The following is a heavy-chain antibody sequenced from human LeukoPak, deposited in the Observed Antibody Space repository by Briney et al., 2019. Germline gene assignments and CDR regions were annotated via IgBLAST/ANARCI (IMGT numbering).Heavy chain of an antibody. CDR2: INPSGGST. CDR3: ARDPRTKYCSGGSCYSFYFDY. J-gene: IGHJ4*02. CDR1: GYTFTSYY. D-gene: IGHD2-15*01. V-gene: IGHV1-46*01. Sequence: ASVKVSXKASGYTFTSYYMHWVRQAPGQGLEWMGIINPSGGSTSYAQKFQGRVTMTRDTSTSTVYMELSSLRSEDTAVYYCARDPRTKYCSGGSCYSFYFDYWGQGTLVTVSS.